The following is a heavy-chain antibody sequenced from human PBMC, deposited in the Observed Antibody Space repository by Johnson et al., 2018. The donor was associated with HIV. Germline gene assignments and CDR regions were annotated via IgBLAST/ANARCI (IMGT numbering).Heavy chain of an antibody. J-gene: IGHJ3*01. Sequence: VQLVESGGGLEQPGRSLRLSCRTSGFIFGDYAMSWVRQAPGKGLEWVSFIRSKAYGGTTEYAASVKGRFTISRDDSNSIAYLQMDSLKIEDTAVYYCTRDRGIRGSYGGLLWGQGTMVTVSS. CDR3: TRDRGIRGSYGGLL. D-gene: IGHD2-15*01. CDR2: IRSKAYGGTT. CDR1: GFIFGDYA. V-gene: IGHV3-49*04.